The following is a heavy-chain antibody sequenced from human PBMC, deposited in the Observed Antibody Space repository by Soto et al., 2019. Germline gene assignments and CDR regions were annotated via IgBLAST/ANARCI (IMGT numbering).Heavy chain of an antibody. CDR1: GGSISIHY. Sequence: SETLSLTCTVSGGSISIHYWSLIRQPAGKGLEWIGRIYTSGSTNYNPSLKSRVTMSVDTSKNQFSLKLSSVTAADTAVYYCARGSRRGYCSSTSCHGDGMDVWVQGITVTLFS. V-gene: IGHV4-4*07. CDR3: ARGSRRGYCSSTSCHGDGMDV. J-gene: IGHJ6*02. D-gene: IGHD2-2*01. CDR2: IYTSGST.